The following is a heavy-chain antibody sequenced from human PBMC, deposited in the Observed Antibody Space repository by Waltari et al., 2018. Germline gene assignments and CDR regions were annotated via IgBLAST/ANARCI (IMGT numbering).Heavy chain of an antibody. J-gene: IGHJ3*02. CDR1: GGSISSYY. D-gene: IGHD3-9*01. Sequence: QVQLQESGPGLVKPSETLSLTCTVSGGSISSYYWSWIRQPPGKGLEWIGYIYTSGSTNYNPSLKVGVTRAVDTSKNQFSRKLSSVTAADTAVYYCAREVSSNYDILTGYYRQDAFDIWGQGTMVTVSS. CDR3: AREVSSNYDILTGYYRQDAFDI. CDR2: IYTSGST. V-gene: IGHV4-4*09.